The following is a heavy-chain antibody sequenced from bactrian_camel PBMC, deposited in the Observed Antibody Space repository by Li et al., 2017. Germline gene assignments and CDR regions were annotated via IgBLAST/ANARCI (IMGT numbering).Heavy chain of an antibody. D-gene: IGHD2*01. CDR2: LYTDGRT. CDR3: AAVSSSGFCARMDFRV. CDR1: GLWHSRHC. J-gene: IGHJ6*01. Sequence: HVQLVESGGGSVQAGGSLRLSCEASGLWHSRHCMGWFRQASEKEQEGDAGLYTDGRTSYAESVKGRFTISRDKAKNALYLQMDTLKPEDTTKYYCAAVSSSGFCARMDFRVWGQGTQVTVS. V-gene: IGHV3S55*01.